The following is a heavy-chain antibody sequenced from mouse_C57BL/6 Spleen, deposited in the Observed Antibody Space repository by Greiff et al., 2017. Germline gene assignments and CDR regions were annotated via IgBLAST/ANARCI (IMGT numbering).Heavy chain of an antibody. CDR3: ARREDWDDWYFDV. CDR1: GYTFTDYN. D-gene: IGHD4-1*01. V-gene: IGHV1-18*01. J-gene: IGHJ1*03. CDR2: INPNNGGT. Sequence: EVQLQQSGPELVKPGASVKIPCKASGYTFTDYNMDWVKQSHGKSLEWIGDINPNNGGTIYNQKFKGKATLTVDKSSSTAYMELRSLTSEDTAVYYCARREDWDDWYFDVWGTGTTVTVSS.